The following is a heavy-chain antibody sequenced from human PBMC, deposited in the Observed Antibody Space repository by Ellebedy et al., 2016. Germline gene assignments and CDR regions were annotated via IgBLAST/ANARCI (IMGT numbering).Heavy chain of an antibody. V-gene: IGHV1-2*04. CDR2: INPNSGGT. CDR3: ARADTYYYDSSGYYFDY. Sequence: ASVKVSCKASGYTFTGYYMHWVRQAPGQGLEWMGWINPNSGGTNYAQKFQGWVTMTRDTSISTAYMELSRLRSDDTAVYYCARADTYYYDSSGYYFDYWGQGTLVTVSS. J-gene: IGHJ4*02. D-gene: IGHD3-22*01. CDR1: GYTFTGYY.